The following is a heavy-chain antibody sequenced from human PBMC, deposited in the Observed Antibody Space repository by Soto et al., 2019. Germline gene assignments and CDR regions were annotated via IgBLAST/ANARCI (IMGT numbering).Heavy chain of an antibody. CDR3: ATLSRNGVFGLDH. CDR2: TTPLLGPA. V-gene: IGHV1-69*01. Sequence: QVQLVQSGAEVKRPGSSVKVSCKASGGTLSSHTITWVRQAPGQGFEWMGGTTPLLGPASYPPKFQSRVTTTADESTSTAYVELSGLRTDDTGVYYCATLSRNGVFGLDHWGPGTLVTVSS. CDR1: GGTLSSHT. J-gene: IGHJ4*02. D-gene: IGHD3-3*01.